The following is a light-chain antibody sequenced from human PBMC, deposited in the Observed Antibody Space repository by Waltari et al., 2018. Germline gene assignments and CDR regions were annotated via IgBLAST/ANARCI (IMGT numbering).Light chain of an antibody. CDR2: EVG. Sequence: QSALTPPPSVSGSPGQSNTISCTGTRGDVGRYNLVPWYQQHPGKAPKLMFYEVGKRPSGICNRFSGSKSGNTASQTISGLQAGDEADYYCCSYAGAGTGVFGGGTKVTVL. J-gene: IGLJ3*02. CDR3: CSYAGAGTGV. CDR1: RGDVGRYNL. V-gene: IGLV2-23*02.